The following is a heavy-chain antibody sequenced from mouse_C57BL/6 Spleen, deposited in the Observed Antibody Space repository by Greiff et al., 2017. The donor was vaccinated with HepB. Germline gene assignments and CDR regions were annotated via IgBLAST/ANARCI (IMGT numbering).Heavy chain of an antibody. CDR3: TRGNYGSSQAWFAY. CDR1: GFNIKDDY. Sequence: EVQLQQSGAELVRPGASVKLSCTASGFNIKDDYMHWVKQRPEQGLEWIGWIDPENGDTEYASKFQGKATITADTSSNTAYLQLSSLTSEDTAVYYCTRGNYGSSQAWFAYWGQGTLVTVSA. CDR2: IDPENGDT. D-gene: IGHD1-1*01. V-gene: IGHV14-4*01. J-gene: IGHJ3*01.